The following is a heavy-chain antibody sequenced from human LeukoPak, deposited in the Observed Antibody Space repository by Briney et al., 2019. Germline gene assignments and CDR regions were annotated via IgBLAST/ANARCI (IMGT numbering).Heavy chain of an antibody. CDR1: RFTFSSYW. CDR3: ARAGYSDY. Sequence: PGGSLRLSCAASRFTFSSYWMTWVRQAPGKGLEWVANIKQDGSEKYYVDSVKGRFTISRDNAKNSLYLQMNSLRAEDTAVYYCARAGYSDYWGQGTLVTVSS. V-gene: IGHV3-7*04. J-gene: IGHJ4*02. D-gene: IGHD6-13*01. CDR2: IKQDGSEK.